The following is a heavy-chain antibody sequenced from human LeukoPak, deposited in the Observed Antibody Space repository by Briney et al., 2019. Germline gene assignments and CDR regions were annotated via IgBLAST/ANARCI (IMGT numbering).Heavy chain of an antibody. V-gene: IGHV3-21*01. Sequence: GGSLRLSCAASGFTFSSCGMNWVRQAPGEGLEWVSSISPDSTFIPQADSVKGRFTISRDNAKNSLYLQMESLRVEDTAVYYCANFQTVGVKPSEHWGQGTLVTVSS. CDR3: ANFQTVGVKPSEH. J-gene: IGHJ1*01. CDR1: GFTFSSCG. D-gene: IGHD1-26*01. CDR2: ISPDSTFI.